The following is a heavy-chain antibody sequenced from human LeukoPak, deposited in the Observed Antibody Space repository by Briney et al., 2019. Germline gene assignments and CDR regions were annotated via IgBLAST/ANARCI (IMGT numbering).Heavy chain of an antibody. CDR2: IYHSGST. Sequence: SETLSLTCTVSGGSISTYFWSWIRQPPGKGLEWIGYIYHSGSTYYNPSLKSRVTISVDRSKNQFSLKLSSVTAADTAVYYCARVLGEKYYDFWSGPLDYWGQGTLVTVSS. CDR1: GGSISTYF. D-gene: IGHD3-3*01. J-gene: IGHJ4*02. CDR3: ARVLGEKYYDFWSGPLDY. V-gene: IGHV4-30-2*01.